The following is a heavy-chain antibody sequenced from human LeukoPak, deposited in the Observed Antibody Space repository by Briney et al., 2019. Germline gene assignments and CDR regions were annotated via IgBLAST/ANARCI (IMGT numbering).Heavy chain of an antibody. CDR1: GGSISSYY. D-gene: IGHD3-10*01. Sequence: SETLSLTCTVSGGSISSYYWSWIRQPAGKGLEWIGRIYTSGSTNYNPSLKSRVTISVDTSKNQFSLKLSSVTAADTAVYYCARGGRYGSGSSIFDYWGQGTLVTVSS. CDR3: ARGGRYGSGSSIFDY. J-gene: IGHJ4*02. V-gene: IGHV4-4*07. CDR2: IYTSGST.